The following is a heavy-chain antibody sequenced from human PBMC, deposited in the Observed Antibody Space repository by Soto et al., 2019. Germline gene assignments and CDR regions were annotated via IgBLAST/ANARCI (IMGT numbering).Heavy chain of an antibody. V-gene: IGHV4-59*08. J-gene: IGHJ4*02. CDR1: GCSISSYY. D-gene: IGHD5-18*01. CDR2: IYYSGST. Sequence: SETLSLTCTVSGCSISSYYWSWIRQPPGKGLEWIGYIYYSGSTNYNPSLKSRVTISVDTCKNQFSLKLSSVTAADTAVYYCARSDTAMAPYYFDYWGQGTLVTVSS. CDR3: ARSDTAMAPYYFDY.